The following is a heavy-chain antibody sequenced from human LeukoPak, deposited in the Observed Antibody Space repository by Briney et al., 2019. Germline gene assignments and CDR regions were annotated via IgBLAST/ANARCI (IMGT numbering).Heavy chain of an antibody. J-gene: IGHJ4*02. CDR3: ARQGWAFYFDY. CDR1: GGSISSYY. V-gene: IGHV4-59*08. Sequence: SETPSLTCTVSGGSISSYYWSWIRQPPGKGLEWIGYIYYSGSTNYNPSLNSRVTISVDTSKNQFSLKLSSVTAADTAVYYCARQGWAFYFDYWGQGTLVTVSS. CDR2: IYYSGST. D-gene: IGHD3-16*01.